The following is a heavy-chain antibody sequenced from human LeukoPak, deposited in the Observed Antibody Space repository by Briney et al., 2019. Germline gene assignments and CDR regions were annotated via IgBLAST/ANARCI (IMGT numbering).Heavy chain of an antibody. CDR1: GYTLTELS. J-gene: IGHJ4*02. CDR2: FDPEDGET. CDR3: ARGGEGYYDSSGSPAEFDY. Sequence: RASVKVSCKVSGYTLTELSMHWVRQAPGKGLEWMGGFDPEDGETIYAQKFQGRVTMTEDTSTDTAYMELRSLRSDDTAVYYCARGGEGYYDSSGSPAEFDYWGQGTLVTVSS. D-gene: IGHD3-22*01. V-gene: IGHV1-24*01.